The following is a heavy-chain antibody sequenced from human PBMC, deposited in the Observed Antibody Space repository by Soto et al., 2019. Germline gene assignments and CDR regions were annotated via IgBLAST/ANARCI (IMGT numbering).Heavy chain of an antibody. CDR1: GGSLSGNY. CDR3: ARVDHRGYFSVLTDF. D-gene: IGHD3-10*02. J-gene: IGHJ4*02. Sequence: SETLSLTCAVYGGSLSGNYWSWIRQPPGKGLEWIGEINYLGSTNDNPSLKSRVTISADTSRNQFSLSLSSLTAADTAVYYCARVDHRGYFSVLTDFWGQGILVTVSS. CDR2: INYLGST. V-gene: IGHV4-34*01.